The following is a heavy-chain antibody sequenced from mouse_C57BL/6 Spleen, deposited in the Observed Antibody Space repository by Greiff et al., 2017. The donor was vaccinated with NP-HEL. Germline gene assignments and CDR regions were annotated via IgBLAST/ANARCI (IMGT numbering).Heavy chain of an antibody. J-gene: IGHJ3*01. CDR3: ARHEGYYGSSSFAY. D-gene: IGHD1-1*01. CDR1: GFTFSSYG. CDR2: ISSGGSYT. Sequence: EVQGVESGGDLVKPGGSLKLSCAASGFTFSSYGMSWVRQTPDKRLEWVATISSGGSYTYYPDSVKGRFTISRDNAKNTLYLQMSSLKSEDTAMYYCARHEGYYGSSSFAYWGQGTLVTVSA. V-gene: IGHV5-6*01.